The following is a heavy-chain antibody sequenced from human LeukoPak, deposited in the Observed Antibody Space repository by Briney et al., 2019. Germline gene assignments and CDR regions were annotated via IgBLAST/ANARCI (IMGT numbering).Heavy chain of an antibody. CDR3: ARGQEYSSSSAGFDY. V-gene: IGHV4-34*01. CDR2: INHSGST. Sequence: PSETLSLTCAVYGGSFSGYYWSWIRQPPGKGLEWIGEINHSGSTNYNPSLKSRLAISVDTSKNQFSLKLNSVTAADTAVYYCARGQEYSSSSAGFDYWGQGTLVTVSS. J-gene: IGHJ4*02. CDR1: GGSFSGYY. D-gene: IGHD6-6*01.